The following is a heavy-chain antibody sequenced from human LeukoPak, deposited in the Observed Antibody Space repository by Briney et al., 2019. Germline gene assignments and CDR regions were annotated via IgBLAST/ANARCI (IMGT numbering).Heavy chain of an antibody. V-gene: IGHV1-69*05. J-gene: IGHJ6*03. D-gene: IGHD1-26*01. CDR1: GGAFSSYA. Sequence: SVKLSCNASGGAFSSYAFSWVRLGPGQGNGLEGGIIPIFGTANYAQKFQGRVTITTDESTSTAYMELSSLRSEDTAVYYCARDVGATNRNRTGYYYYMDIWGKGATVAVSS. CDR2: IIPIFGTA. CDR3: ARDVGATNRNRTGYYYYMDI.